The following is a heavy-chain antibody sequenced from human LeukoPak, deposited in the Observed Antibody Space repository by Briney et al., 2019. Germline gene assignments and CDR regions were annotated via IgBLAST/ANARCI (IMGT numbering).Heavy chain of an antibody. CDR1: GFTFNIYW. V-gene: IGHV3-74*01. Sequence: PGGSLRLSCAASGFTFNIYWMHWVRQAPGKGLVWVSRINSDGRSIDYADSVKGRFTISRDNARNSPYLQMNSLRAEDTAVYYCARDTTGDAGGVFDSWGQGTLVTVSS. J-gene: IGHJ4*02. CDR2: INSDGRSI. D-gene: IGHD1-1*01. CDR3: ARDTTGDAGGVFDS.